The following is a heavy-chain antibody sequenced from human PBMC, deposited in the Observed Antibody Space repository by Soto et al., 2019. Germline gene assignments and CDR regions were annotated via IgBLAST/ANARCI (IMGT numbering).Heavy chain of an antibody. CDR2: IDVGSANA. D-gene: IGHD3-10*01. CDR1: GFTFSSSA. CDR3: ARHSYYYGSTYGCWLDP. Sequence: GASVKVSCKTSGFTFSSSAVHWVRQARGHRLQWIGWIDVGSANANYAQMLQERVTISRDMSTSTAYMELSSLRPEDTAVYYCARHSYYYGSTYGCWLDPWSQGTLVTVSS. J-gene: IGHJ5*02. V-gene: IGHV1-58*01.